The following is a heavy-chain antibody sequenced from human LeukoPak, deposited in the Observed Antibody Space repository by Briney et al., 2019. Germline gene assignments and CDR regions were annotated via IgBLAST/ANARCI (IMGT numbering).Heavy chain of an antibody. CDR2: IYHSGST. V-gene: IGHV4-4*02. CDR1: GGSISSSNW. CDR3: ATRYCSSTSCYAFRY. Sequence: TSETLSLTCAVSGGSISSSNWWSWVRQPPGKGLEWIGEIYHSGSTNYNPSLKSRVTISVDKSKNQFSLKLSSVTAADTAVYYCATRYCSSTSCYAFRYWGQGTLVTVSS. J-gene: IGHJ4*02. D-gene: IGHD2-2*01.